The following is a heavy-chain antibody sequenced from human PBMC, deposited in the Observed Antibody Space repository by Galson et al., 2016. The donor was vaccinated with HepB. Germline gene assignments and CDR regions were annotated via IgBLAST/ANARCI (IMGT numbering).Heavy chain of an antibody. V-gene: IGHV5-10-1*01. CDR1: RYSFTSYL. J-gene: IGHJ4*02. CDR3: ARRKFSPGYSSGWYYFDY. Sequence: QSGAEVKKPGESLRISCKGSRYSFTSYLINWVRQTPGKGLEWMGKIDPRDSYPQYNPSFQGHVTIPTDKSVSTVYLEWSSLQAADTAMYYCARRKFSPGYSSGWYYFDYWGQGTLVTVSS. D-gene: IGHD6-19*01. CDR2: IDPRDSYP.